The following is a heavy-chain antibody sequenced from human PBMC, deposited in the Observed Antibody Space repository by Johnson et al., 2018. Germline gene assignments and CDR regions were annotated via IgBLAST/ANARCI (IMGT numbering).Heavy chain of an antibody. Sequence: VQLVESGGGLVQPGRSLRLSCAASGFTFDVYAMHWVRQVPGKGLEWVSGISWDSGNIAYADSVKGRFTIPRDNAKNSMYMQMNSLRAEDTALDYCAKDVRGPPDYDYCSYMDVGGKGSTVTVSS. CDR3: AKDVRGPPDYDYCSYMDV. CDR1: GFTFDVYA. V-gene: IGHV3-9*01. J-gene: IGHJ6*03. CDR2: ISWDSGNI.